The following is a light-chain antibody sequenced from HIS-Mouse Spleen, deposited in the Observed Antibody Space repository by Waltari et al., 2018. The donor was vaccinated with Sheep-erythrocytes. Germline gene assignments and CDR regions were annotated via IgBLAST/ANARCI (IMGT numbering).Light chain of an antibody. J-gene: IGLJ3*02. V-gene: IGLV1-44*01. CDR2: SNN. CDR1: SSNIGSNT. Sequence: QSVLTQPPSASGTPGQRVTISCSGSSSNIGSNTVNWYQQLPGTAPQLLSYSNNQRPSGVPDRVSGSKSGTSASLAISGLQSEDEADYYCAAWDDSLNGPVFGGGTKLTVL. CDR3: AAWDDSLNGPV.